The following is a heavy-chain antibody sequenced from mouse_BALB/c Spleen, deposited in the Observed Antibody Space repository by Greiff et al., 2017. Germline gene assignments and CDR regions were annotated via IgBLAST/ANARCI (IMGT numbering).Heavy chain of an antibody. Sequence: EVQGVESGGGLVKPGGSLKLSCAASGFTFSDYYMYWVRQTPEKRLEWVATISDGGSYTYYPDSVKGRFTISRDNAKNKLYLQMSSLKSEDTAMYYCARDYDYAMDYWGQGTSVTVSS. CDR2: ISDGGSYT. CDR1: GFTFSDYY. D-gene: IGHD2-12*01. CDR3: ARDYDYAMDY. V-gene: IGHV5-4*02. J-gene: IGHJ4*01.